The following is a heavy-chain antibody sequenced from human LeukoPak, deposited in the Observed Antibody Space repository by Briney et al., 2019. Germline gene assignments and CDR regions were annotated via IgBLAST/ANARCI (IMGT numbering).Heavy chain of an antibody. CDR1: GFTVSSNY. V-gene: IGHV3-53*01. CDR3: AREGGYSSYQRNAEYFQH. CDR2: IYSGGST. J-gene: IGHJ1*01. D-gene: IGHD5-18*01. Sequence: PGGSLRLSCAASGFTVSSNYMSWVRQAPGKGLEWVSVIYSGGSTYYADSVKGRFTISRDNSKNTLYLQMNSLRAEDTAVYYCAREGGYSSYQRNAEYFQHWGQGTLVTVSS.